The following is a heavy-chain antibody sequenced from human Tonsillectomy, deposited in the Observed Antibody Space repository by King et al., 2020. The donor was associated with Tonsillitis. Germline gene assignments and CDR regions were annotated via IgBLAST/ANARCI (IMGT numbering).Heavy chain of an antibody. D-gene: IGHD2-8*01. CDR1: GFTLSSYD. J-gene: IGHJ3*01. CDR3: AREGHATNFHSFDL. V-gene: IGHV3-30-3*01. Sequence: QLVQSGGGVVQPGRSLRLSCAASGFTLSSYDMHWVRQAPGKGLEWVSSISYDGTIKNYADSVKGRFTISRDNSRKTLYLQTNSLSAEDTAVYYCAREGHATNFHSFDLWGQGTRVTVSS. CDR2: ISYDGTIK.